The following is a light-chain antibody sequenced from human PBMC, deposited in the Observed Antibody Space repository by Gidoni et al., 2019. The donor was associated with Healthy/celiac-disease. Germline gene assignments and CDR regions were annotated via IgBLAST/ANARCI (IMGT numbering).Light chain of an antibody. Sequence: EIVMTPSPATPSVSPGGRATLSCRASQSVSSNLAWYQQKPGQAPRLLIYDASTRATGIPARFSGSGSGTEFTLTISSLQSEDFAVYYCQQYNNWPPLTFGGGTKVEIK. CDR3: QQYNNWPPLT. CDR2: DAS. J-gene: IGKJ4*01. CDR1: QSVSSN. V-gene: IGKV3-15*01.